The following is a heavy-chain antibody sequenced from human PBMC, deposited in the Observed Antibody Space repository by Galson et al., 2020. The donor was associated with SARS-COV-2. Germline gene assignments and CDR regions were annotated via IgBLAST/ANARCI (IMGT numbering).Heavy chain of an antibody. CDR1: GYTFTSYY. Sequence: ASVKVSCKASGYTFTSYYMHWVRQAPGQGLEWMGIINPSGGSTSYAQKFQGRVTMTRDTSTSTVYMELSSLRSEDTAVYYCARDPGYASNYDILTGYSRYYYYGMDVWGQGTTVTVSS. J-gene: IGHJ6*02. CDR2: INPSGGST. CDR3: ARDPGYASNYDILTGYSRYYYYGMDV. D-gene: IGHD3-9*01. V-gene: IGHV1-46*01.